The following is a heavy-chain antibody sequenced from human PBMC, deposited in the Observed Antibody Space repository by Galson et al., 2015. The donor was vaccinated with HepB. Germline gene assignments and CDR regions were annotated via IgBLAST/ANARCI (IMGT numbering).Heavy chain of an antibody. CDR2: ITSSGGNS. CDR3: AKDGIMVANNPYHFHY. CDR1: GFSFTRYA. J-gene: IGHJ4*03. Sequence: SLRLSCAASGFSFTRYAMTWVRQAPGKGLEWVSSITSSGGNSYYPDSVKGRFTVSRDNSKNTLLLQLNSLRAEDTAMYFCAKDGIMVANNPYHFHYWGQGTAVSVSS. V-gene: IGHV3-23*01. D-gene: IGHD2-15*01.